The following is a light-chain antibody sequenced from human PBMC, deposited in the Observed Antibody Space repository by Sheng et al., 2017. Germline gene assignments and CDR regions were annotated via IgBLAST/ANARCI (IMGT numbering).Light chain of an antibody. CDR1: QGIGKY. CDR3: QQFLSYPIT. Sequence: IQMTQSPSSLSASVGDRATITCRASQGIGKYLAWYQQKPGKVPKLLIYSASILMRGVPSRFSGSGSGTEFILTINSLQPEDFASYSCQQFLSYPITFGQGTRLEIK. J-gene: IGKJ5*01. CDR2: SAS. V-gene: IGKV1-13*02.